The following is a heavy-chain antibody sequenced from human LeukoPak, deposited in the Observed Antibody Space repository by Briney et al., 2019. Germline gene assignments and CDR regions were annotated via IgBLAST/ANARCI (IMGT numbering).Heavy chain of an antibody. V-gene: IGHV1-69*04. CDR3: ARGSYYYDSSGPEAP. Sequence: SVKVSCEASGGTFSSYAISWVRQAPGQGLEWMGRIIPIFGIANYAQKFQGRVTITADKSTSTAYMELSSLRSEDTAVYYCARGSYYYDSSGPEAPWGQGTLVTVSS. CDR2: IIPIFGIA. J-gene: IGHJ5*02. D-gene: IGHD3-22*01. CDR1: GGTFSSYA.